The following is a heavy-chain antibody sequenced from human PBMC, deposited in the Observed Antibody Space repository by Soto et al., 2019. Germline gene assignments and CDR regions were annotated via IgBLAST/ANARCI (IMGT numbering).Heavy chain of an antibody. D-gene: IGHD3-16*01. CDR3: AKDRRAGGNSAFYFDF. CDR2: ISATGGGT. J-gene: IGHJ4*02. Sequence: GGSLRLSCAASGFKFSNYAMSWDRQAPGKGLEWVSLISATGGGTYYADSVKGRFTISRDNSHNTLYLQVHSLTAEDTAVYYCAKDRRAGGNSAFYFDFWGQGAQVTVS. CDR1: GFKFSNYA. V-gene: IGHV3-23*01.